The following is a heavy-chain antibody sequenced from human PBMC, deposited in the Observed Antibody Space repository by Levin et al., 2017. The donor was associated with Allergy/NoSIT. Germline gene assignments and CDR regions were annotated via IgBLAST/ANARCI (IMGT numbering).Heavy chain of an antibody. CDR1: GFTFSSYS. D-gene: IGHD6-13*01. Sequence: LSLTCAASGFTFSSYSMTWVRQAPGKGLEWVSYISPASSTIYYADSVKGRFTISRDNAKNSLYLQMNSLTGEDTAVYYCATEGSSSWYNWFDPWGQGILVTVSS. J-gene: IGHJ5*02. CDR3: ATEGSSSWYNWFDP. V-gene: IGHV3-48*01. CDR2: ISPASSTI.